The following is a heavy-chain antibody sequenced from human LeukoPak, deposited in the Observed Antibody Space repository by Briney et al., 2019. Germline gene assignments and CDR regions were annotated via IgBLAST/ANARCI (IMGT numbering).Heavy chain of an antibody. D-gene: IGHD1-26*01. V-gene: IGHV1-2*02. CDR1: GYTFTGYY. Sequence: ASVKVSCKASGYTFTGYYMHWVRQAPGQGLEWMGWINPNGGGTNYAQKFQGRVTMTRDTSISTAYMELSRLRSDDTAVYYCARGGVGATYYFDYWGQGTLVTVSS. CDR2: INPNGGGT. J-gene: IGHJ4*02. CDR3: ARGGVGATYYFDY.